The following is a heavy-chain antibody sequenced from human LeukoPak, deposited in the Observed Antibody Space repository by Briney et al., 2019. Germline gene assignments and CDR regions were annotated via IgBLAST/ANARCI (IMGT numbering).Heavy chain of an antibody. V-gene: IGHV3-30*19. CDR1: GFTFSSYG. CDR3: ARAHYYDSSGYAY. Sequence: GGSLRLSCAASGFTFSSYGMHWVRQAPGKGLEWVAVILSDGSKEFYTDSVKGRFTISRDNSKNTLYLQMNSLRAEDTAVYYCARAHYYDSSGYAYWGQGTLVTVSS. D-gene: IGHD3-22*01. CDR2: ILSDGSKE. J-gene: IGHJ4*02.